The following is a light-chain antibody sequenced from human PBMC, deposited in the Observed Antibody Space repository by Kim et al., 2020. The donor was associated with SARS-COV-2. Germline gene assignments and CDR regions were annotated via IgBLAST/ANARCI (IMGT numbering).Light chain of an antibody. Sequence: QLVLTQSPSASTSLGASVKLTCTLSSGHTSYAIAWHQQQPEKGPRYLMNLNSDGSHSKGDGIADRFSGSSSGAERYLTISSLQSEDEADYYCQTWGTGPWVFGGGTQLTVL. V-gene: IGLV4-69*01. CDR2: LNSDGSH. CDR1: SGHTSYA. J-gene: IGLJ3*02. CDR3: QTWGTGPWV.